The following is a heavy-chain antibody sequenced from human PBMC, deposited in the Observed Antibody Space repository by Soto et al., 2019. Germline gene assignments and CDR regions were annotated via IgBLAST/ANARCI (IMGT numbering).Heavy chain of an antibody. J-gene: IGHJ4*02. Sequence: PSETLSLTCAVYGGSFSDHYWSWIRQPPGKGLEWIGKINYSGSTNYNPSLKSRVTISVDTSKNQFSLKLSSVTAADTAVYYCAAGMSGWFDYWGQGTLVTVSS. CDR3: AAGMSGWFDY. CDR1: GGSFSDHY. D-gene: IGHD6-19*01. V-gene: IGHV4-34*01. CDR2: INYSGST.